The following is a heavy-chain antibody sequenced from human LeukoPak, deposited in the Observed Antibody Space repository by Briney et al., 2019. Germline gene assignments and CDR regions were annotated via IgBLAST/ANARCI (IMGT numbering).Heavy chain of an antibody. CDR2: IWYDGSNK. D-gene: IGHD1-26*01. Sequence: GGSLRLSCAASGFTFSSYGMHWVRQAPGKGLEWVAVIWYDGSNKYYADSVKGRSTISRDNSKNTLYLQMNSLRAEDTAVYYCAREAPIGGSYPFYYYYGMDVWGQGTTVTVSS. CDR3: AREAPIGGSYPFYYYYGMDV. CDR1: GFTFSSYG. J-gene: IGHJ6*02. V-gene: IGHV3-33*01.